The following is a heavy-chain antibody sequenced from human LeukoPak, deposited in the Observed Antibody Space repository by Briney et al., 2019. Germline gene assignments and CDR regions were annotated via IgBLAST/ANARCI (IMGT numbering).Heavy chain of an antibody. CDR1: GGSTSSGSYY. CDR2: IYTSGST. V-gene: IGHV4-61*02. Sequence: SETLSLTCTVSGGSTSSGSYYWSWIRQPAGKGLEWIGRIYTSGSTNYNPSLKSRVTISVDTSKNQFSLKLSSVTAADTAVYYCAREVATIYYYYMDVWGKGTTVTISS. J-gene: IGHJ6*03. D-gene: IGHD5-24*01. CDR3: AREVATIYYYYMDV.